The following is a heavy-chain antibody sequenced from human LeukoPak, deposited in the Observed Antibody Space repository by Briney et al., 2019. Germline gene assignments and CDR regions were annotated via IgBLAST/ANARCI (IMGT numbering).Heavy chain of an antibody. J-gene: IGHJ4*02. D-gene: IGHD6-19*01. CDR3: ARDFGTTGWHTFDY. CDR2: TYYRSKWYN. V-gene: IGHV6-1*01. CDR1: GDSVSSKNGA. Sequence: SHTLSLTCVVSGDSVSSKNGAWNWIRQSPSRGLEWLGRTYYRSKWYNDYAESRGGRMTISQDTSKNQYSLHLNSVTPDDTAVYYCARDFGTTGWHTFDYWGQGTLVTVSS.